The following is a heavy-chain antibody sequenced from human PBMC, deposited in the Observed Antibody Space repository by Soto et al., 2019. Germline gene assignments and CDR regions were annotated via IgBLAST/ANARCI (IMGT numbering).Heavy chain of an antibody. CDR1: GYTFTSYG. CDR3: ARCCSSTSCYYTNWFDP. J-gene: IGHJ5*02. D-gene: IGHD2-2*01. Sequence: QVQLVQSGAEVKKPGASVKVSCKASGYTFTSYGISWVRQAHGQGLEWMGWISAYNGNPNYAQKLQGRVTLTTDTSTSTAYMERRSRRSDVTAVYYCARCCSSTSCYYTNWFDPWGQGTLVTVSS. CDR2: ISAYNGNP. V-gene: IGHV1-18*01.